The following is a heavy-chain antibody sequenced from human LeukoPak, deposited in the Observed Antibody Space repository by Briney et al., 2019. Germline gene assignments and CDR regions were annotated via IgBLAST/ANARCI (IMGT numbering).Heavy chain of an antibody. Sequence: PGGSLRLSCAASGFTFSSYSMNWVRQAPGKGLEWVSSISSSSSYIYYADSVKGRFTISRDNAKNSLYLQMNSLRAEDTAVYYCARARIQPRFDWFDPWGQGTLVTVSS. CDR1: GFTFSSYS. D-gene: IGHD5-18*01. CDR3: ARARIQPRFDWFDP. V-gene: IGHV3-21*01. J-gene: IGHJ5*02. CDR2: ISSSSSYI.